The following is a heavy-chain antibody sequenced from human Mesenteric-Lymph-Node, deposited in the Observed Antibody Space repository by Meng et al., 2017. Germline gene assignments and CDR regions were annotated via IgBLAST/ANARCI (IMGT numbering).Heavy chain of an antibody. V-gene: IGHV3-53*05. CDR1: GFTVSSNY. CDR3: ARDNYSSGWYIGY. Sequence: GESLKISCAASGFTVSSNYMSWVRQAPGKGLEWVSVIYSGGSTYYADSVKGRFTISRDNSKNTLYLQMNSLRAEDTAVYYCARDNYSSGWYIGYWGQGTLVTVSS. D-gene: IGHD6-19*01. CDR2: IYSGGST. J-gene: IGHJ4*02.